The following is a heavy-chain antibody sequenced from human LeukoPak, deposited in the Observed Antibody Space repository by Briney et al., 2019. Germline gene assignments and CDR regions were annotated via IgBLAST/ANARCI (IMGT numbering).Heavy chain of an antibody. V-gene: IGHV4-59*12. Sequence: PSETLSLTCTVSGGSISSYYWNWIRQPSGKGLEWIGYIYYSGSTNYNPSLKSRVTISVDRSKNQFSLKLSSVTAADTAVYYCARGHFGDDAFDIWGQGTMVTVSS. J-gene: IGHJ3*02. CDR3: ARGHFGDDAFDI. CDR1: GGSISSYY. CDR2: IYYSGST. D-gene: IGHD3-16*01.